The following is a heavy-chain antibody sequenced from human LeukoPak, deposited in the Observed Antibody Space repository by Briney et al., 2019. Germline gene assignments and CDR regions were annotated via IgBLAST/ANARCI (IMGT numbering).Heavy chain of an antibody. D-gene: IGHD6-19*01. J-gene: IGHJ3*02. CDR1: GGSISSYY. CDR3: ARPYSSGWYGDAFDI. V-gene: IGHV4-4*07. CDR2: IYTSGST. Sequence: SETLSLTCTVSGGSISSYYWSWIRQPAGKALEWIGRIYTSGSTNYNPSLKSRVTMSVDTSKNQFSLKLSSVTAADTAVYYCARPYSSGWYGDAFDIWGQGTMVTVSS.